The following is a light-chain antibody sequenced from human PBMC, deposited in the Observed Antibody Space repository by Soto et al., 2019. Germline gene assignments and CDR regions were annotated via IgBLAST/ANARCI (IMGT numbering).Light chain of an antibody. CDR1: QSVSSN. V-gene: IGKV3D-15*01. J-gene: IGKJ1*01. CDR3: QQYYNWRT. CDR2: GAS. Sequence: EIVMTQSPATLSVSPGDRATLSCRASQSVSSNLAWYQQKPGQAPRLLIYGASSSATGIPDRFSGSGSGTEFTLTITSLQSEDLAIYYCQQYYNWRTFGQGTKVDI.